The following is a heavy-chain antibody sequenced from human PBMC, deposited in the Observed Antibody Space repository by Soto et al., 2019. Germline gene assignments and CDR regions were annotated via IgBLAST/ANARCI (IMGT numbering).Heavy chain of an antibody. J-gene: IGHJ6*02. CDR1: GGTFSSYA. CDR3: AGFEYSSSSYYYYGMDV. Sequence: QVQLVQSGAEVKKPGSSVKVSCKASGGTFSSYAISWVRQAPGQGLEWMGGIIPIFGTANYAQKFQGRVTITADKSTSTAYMELSSLRSEDTAVYYCAGFEYSSSSYYYYGMDVWGQGTTVTVSS. D-gene: IGHD6-6*01. V-gene: IGHV1-69*06. CDR2: IIPIFGTA.